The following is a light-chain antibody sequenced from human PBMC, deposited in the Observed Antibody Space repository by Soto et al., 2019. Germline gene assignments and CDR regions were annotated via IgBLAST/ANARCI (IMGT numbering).Light chain of an antibody. CDR2: KAS. J-gene: IGKJ1*01. Sequence: DIQMTQSPSTLSGSIGDRVTITCRASQTISSWLAWYRQKPGKAPKLLIYKASTLKSGVPSRFSGSGSGTEFTPTISSLQPDDFATYYCQHYNSYSEALGQGTKVDIK. V-gene: IGKV1-5*03. CDR1: QTISSW. CDR3: QHYNSYSEA.